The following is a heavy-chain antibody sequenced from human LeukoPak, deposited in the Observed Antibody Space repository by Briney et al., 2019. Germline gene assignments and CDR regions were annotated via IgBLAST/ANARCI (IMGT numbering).Heavy chain of an antibody. CDR3: AKGGKWDVTPFDY. V-gene: IGHV3-7*03. Sequence: GGSLRLSCAASGFMFSSNWMSWVRLAPGKGLEWVANIKEDGTETYYVDSVKGRFTISRDNAKNSLYLQMNSLRAEDTAVYYCAKGGKWDVTPFDYWGQGTLVTVSS. D-gene: IGHD1-26*01. CDR2: IKEDGTET. J-gene: IGHJ4*02. CDR1: GFMFSSNW.